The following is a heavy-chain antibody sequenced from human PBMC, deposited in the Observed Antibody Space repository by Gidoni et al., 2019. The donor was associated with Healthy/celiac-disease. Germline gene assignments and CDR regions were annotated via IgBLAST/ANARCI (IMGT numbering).Heavy chain of an antibody. D-gene: IGHD3-22*01. V-gene: IGHV5-51*01. CDR3: ARGETYYYDSSGLPFFDY. Sequence: EVQLVQSGAEVKKPGESLKISGKGSGYSCTSYWNGWVRQMPGKGLEWMGIIYPGDSDTRYSPSFQGQVTISADKSISTAYLQWSSLKASDTAMYYCARGETYYYDSSGLPFFDYWGQGTLVTVSS. J-gene: IGHJ4*02. CDR2: IYPGDSDT. CDR1: GYSCTSYW.